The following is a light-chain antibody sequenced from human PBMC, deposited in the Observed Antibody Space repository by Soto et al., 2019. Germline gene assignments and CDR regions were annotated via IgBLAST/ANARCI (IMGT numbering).Light chain of an antibody. CDR2: EIN. J-gene: IGLJ7*01. CDR1: SSDVGAFNY. Sequence: QSALTQPPSASGSPGQSVTISCTGTSSDVGAFNYVSWYQQHPGKAPKLMIFEINKRPSGVPDRFSGSKSGNTASLTVSGLQAEDEADYYCSSYAGSNIDVFGGGTKLTVL. CDR3: SSYAGSNIDV. V-gene: IGLV2-8*01.